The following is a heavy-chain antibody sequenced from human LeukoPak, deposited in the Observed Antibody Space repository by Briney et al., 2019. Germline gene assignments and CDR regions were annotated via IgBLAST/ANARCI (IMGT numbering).Heavy chain of an antibody. V-gene: IGHV4-4*02. CDR2: MYLSGTT. CDR3: AGLVGRYSSGLYYYYFDY. Sequence: PSETLSLTCTVSGDSINSLNLWSWVRQPPGKGLEWIGEMYLSGTTHSNPSVKSRVTISIDKSKNQFFLNLSSVTAADTAVYYCAGLVGRYSSGLYYYYFDYWGQGTLVTVSS. CDR1: GDSINSLNL. D-gene: IGHD3-22*01. J-gene: IGHJ4*02.